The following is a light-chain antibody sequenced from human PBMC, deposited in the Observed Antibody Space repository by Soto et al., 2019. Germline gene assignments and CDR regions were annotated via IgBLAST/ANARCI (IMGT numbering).Light chain of an antibody. V-gene: IGKV3-15*01. J-gene: IGKJ1*01. Sequence: EIVRTQSPATLSVSPGERATLSCRASQSVSSNLAWYQQKPGQSPRLLIYDASTRATDIPARFSGSGSGTEFTLTISSLQSEDFAVYYCQQYNDWPRWTFGQGTKVDI. CDR3: QQYNDWPRWT. CDR2: DAS. CDR1: QSVSSN.